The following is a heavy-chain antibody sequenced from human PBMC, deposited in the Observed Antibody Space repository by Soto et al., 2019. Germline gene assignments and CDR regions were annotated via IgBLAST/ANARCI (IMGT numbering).Heavy chain of an antibody. J-gene: IGHJ4*01. Sequence: SETLSLTCTVSGGSISISSYYWGWIRQPPGKGLEWIGSIYYSGSTYYNPSLKSRVTISVDTSKNQFSLKLSSVTAADTAVYYCARRGGVGAATFDYWGHGNLVTSPQ. CDR2: IYYSGST. D-gene: IGHD1-26*01. CDR1: GGSISISSYY. V-gene: IGHV4-39*01. CDR3: ARRGGVGAATFDY.